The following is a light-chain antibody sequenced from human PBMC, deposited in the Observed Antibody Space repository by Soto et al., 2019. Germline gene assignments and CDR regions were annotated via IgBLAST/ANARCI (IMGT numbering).Light chain of an antibody. V-gene: IGKV1-5*01. CDR1: QSISTS. Sequence: DIQMTQSPSTLSASVGDRVTITCRASQSISTSLAWYQQKPGKAPKFLIYDASSLESGVPSRFSGSGSGTEFTLTIRSLQPDDFASYYFQQYNSDYTFGQGTKLEIK. J-gene: IGKJ2*01. CDR3: QQYNSDYT. CDR2: DAS.